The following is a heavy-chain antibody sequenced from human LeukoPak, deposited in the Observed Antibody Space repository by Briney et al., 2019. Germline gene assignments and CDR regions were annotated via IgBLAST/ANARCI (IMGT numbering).Heavy chain of an antibody. D-gene: IGHD6-13*01. CDR1: GITLNDLS. Sequence: ASVKVSCKVSGITLNDLSIQWVRQAPGQGLEGMGWINPNSGGTNYAQKFQGRVTMTRDTSISTAYMELSRLRSDDTAVYYCASIGGIVASGPFDIWGQGTMVSVSS. CDR2: INPNSGGT. CDR3: ASIGGIVASGPFDI. V-gene: IGHV1-2*02. J-gene: IGHJ3*02.